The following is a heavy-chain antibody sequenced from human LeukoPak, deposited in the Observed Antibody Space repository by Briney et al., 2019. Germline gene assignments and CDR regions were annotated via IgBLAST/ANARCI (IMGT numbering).Heavy chain of an antibody. D-gene: IGHD3-22*01. CDR3: ARSRDYYDSSGYYYGNWFDP. Sequence: SVKVSCKASGGTFSSYAISWVRQAPGQGLEWMGGIIPIFGTAHYAQKFQGRVTITADESTGTAYMELSSLRSEDTAVYYCARSRDYYDSSGYYYGNWFDPWGQGTLVTVSS. CDR2: IIPIFGTA. V-gene: IGHV1-69*13. J-gene: IGHJ5*02. CDR1: GGTFSSYA.